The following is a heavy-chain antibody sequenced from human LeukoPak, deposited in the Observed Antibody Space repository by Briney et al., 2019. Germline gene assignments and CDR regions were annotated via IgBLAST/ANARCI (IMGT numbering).Heavy chain of an antibody. J-gene: IGHJ4*02. V-gene: IGHV3-49*03. CDR3: TRDEEDGYNPFGY. D-gene: IGHD5-24*01. CDR2: IRSKAYGGTT. Sequence: GGSLRLSCTASGFTFGDYAMSWFRQAPGKGLEWVGFIRSKAYGGTTEYAASVKGRFTISRDDSKSIAYLQMNSLKTEDTAVYYCTRDEEDGYNPFGYWGQGTLVTVSS. CDR1: GFTFGDYA.